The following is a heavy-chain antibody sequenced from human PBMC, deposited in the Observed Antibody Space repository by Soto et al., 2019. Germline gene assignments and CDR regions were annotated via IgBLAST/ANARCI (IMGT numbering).Heavy chain of an antibody. CDR3: ARHDVVVVAATTGWFDP. J-gene: IGHJ5*02. CDR1: GGSISSSSYY. CDR2: IYYSGST. D-gene: IGHD2-15*01. Sequence: SETLSLTCTVSGGSISSSSYYWGWIRQPPGKGLEWIGSIYYSGSTYYNPSLKSRVTISVDTSKNQFSLKLSSVTAADTAVYYCARHDVVVVAATTGWFDPWGQGTLVTVSS. V-gene: IGHV4-39*01.